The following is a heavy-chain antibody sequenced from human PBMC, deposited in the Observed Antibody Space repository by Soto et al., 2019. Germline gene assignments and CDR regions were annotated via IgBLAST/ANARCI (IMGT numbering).Heavy chain of an antibody. Sequence: QVQLQQWGAGLLKPSETLSLTCAVYGGSFSGYYWSWIRQPPGKGLEWIGEINHSGSTNYNPSLTSRVTISVDTSKNQFSLKLSSVTAADTAVYYCARGLRGYSYGFFDYWGQGTLVTVSS. CDR2: INHSGST. CDR3: ARGLRGYSYGFFDY. CDR1: GGSFSGYY. J-gene: IGHJ4*02. V-gene: IGHV4-34*01. D-gene: IGHD5-18*01.